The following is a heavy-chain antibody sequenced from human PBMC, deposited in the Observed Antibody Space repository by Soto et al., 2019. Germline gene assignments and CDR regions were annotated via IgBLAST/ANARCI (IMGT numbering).Heavy chain of an antibody. D-gene: IGHD4-17*01. J-gene: IGHJ1*01. Sequence: LRLSFAASGFTFSSYAMSWVRQAPGKGLEWVSAISGSGGSTYYADSVKGRFTISRDNSKNTLYLQMNSLRAEDTAVYYCAKGGSTVPKYFQHWGQGTLVTVSS. CDR3: AKGGSTVPKYFQH. CDR2: ISGSGGST. CDR1: GFTFSSYA. V-gene: IGHV3-23*01.